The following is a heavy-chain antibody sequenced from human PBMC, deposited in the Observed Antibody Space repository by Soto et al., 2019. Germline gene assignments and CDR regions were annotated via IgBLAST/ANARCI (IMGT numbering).Heavy chain of an antibody. CDR2: ISGSGGST. D-gene: IGHD2-15*01. Sequence: EVQLLESGGDLVQPGGSLRLSCAASGFTFSSYAMSWVCQAPGQGLEWVSAISGSGGSTYYADSVKGRFTISRDNSKNTLYLQMNSLRADDTAVYYCAKDRLDIVVVVTAGDYYYYGMDVWGQGTTVTVSS. V-gene: IGHV3-23*01. J-gene: IGHJ6*02. CDR3: AKDRLDIVVVVTAGDYYYYGMDV. CDR1: GFTFSSYA.